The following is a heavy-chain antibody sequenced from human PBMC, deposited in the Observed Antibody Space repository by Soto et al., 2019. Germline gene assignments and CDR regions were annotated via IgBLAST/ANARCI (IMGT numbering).Heavy chain of an antibody. D-gene: IGHD3-10*01. CDR3: ARGRWPPFYY. CDR1: VGSISSYY. J-gene: IGHJ4*02. V-gene: IGHV4-59*01. CDR2: IHYNGST. Sequence: QVQLQESGPGLVKPSETLSLICTVSVGSISSYYWNWMRQPPGEGLEWIGYIHYNGSTNYNPSLPSRIIISVHTSKNQFSLNLSSVTAADTAVYYCARGRWPPFYYWGQATLVTVSS.